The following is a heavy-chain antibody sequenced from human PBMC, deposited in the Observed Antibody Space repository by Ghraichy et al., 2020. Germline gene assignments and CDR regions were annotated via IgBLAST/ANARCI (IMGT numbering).Heavy chain of an antibody. V-gene: IGHV3-7*01. J-gene: IGHJ4*02. Sequence: GGSLRLSCAASGFTFGSYWMVWVRQAPGKGLEWVANIKQDGSEQYYVDSVKGRFTISRDSAKNSLYLQMNSLSAEDTAVYYCARIKGSDSSGYSYGHFDYLGQGTLVTVSS. D-gene: IGHD3-22*01. CDR2: IKQDGSEQ. CDR3: ARIKGSDSSGYSYGHFDY. CDR1: GFTFGSYW.